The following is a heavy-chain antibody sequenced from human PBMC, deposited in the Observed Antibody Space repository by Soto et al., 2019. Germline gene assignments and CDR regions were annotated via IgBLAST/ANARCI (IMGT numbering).Heavy chain of an antibody. V-gene: IGHV3-7*03. Sequence: DVQLVESGGALVQPGGSLGLSCAVSGFTVSAKWMSWVRQAPGKGLEWLANINEDGSKKFYVDSVKGRITISTANAKNSLSLQLGSLRADDTAVYYCAREMHLGSGGGDIDIWGRGTMVTVSS. CDR3: AREMHLGSGGGDIDI. J-gene: IGHJ4*02. CDR1: GFTVSAKW. D-gene: IGHD2-15*01. CDR2: INEDGSKK.